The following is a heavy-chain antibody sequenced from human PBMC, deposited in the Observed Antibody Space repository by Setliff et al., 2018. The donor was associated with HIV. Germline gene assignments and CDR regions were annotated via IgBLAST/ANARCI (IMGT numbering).Heavy chain of an antibody. J-gene: IGHJ4*02. V-gene: IGHV1-69*13. Sequence: VASVKVSCKASGGTFSNYSISWVRQVPGQGLAWVGGIIPRFHISNYAPKFQGRVTITANESTSTSYLELSNLRSEDTGVYYCARGGTITLINYFDSWGQGALVTVSS. CDR3: ARGGTITLINYFDS. CDR2: IIPRFHIS. CDR1: GGTFSNYS. D-gene: IGHD3-10*01.